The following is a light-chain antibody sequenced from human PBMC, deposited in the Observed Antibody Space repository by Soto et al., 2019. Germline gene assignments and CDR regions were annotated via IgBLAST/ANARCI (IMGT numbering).Light chain of an antibody. CDR2: DVN. Sequence: QSALTQPPSASGSLGQSVTISCTGTRSDVGGYNFVSWYQQHPGKAPRLMIHDVNERPSGVPDRFSGSKSGNTASLTVSGLQAEDEADYYCLLSYSGTSWVFGGGTKLTVL. J-gene: IGLJ3*02. CDR1: RSDVGGYNF. CDR3: LLSYSGTSWV. V-gene: IGLV2-8*01.